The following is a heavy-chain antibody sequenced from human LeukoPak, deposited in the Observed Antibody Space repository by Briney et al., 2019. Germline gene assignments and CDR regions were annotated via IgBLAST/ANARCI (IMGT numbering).Heavy chain of an antibody. Sequence: TGGSLRLSSAACGFIFSTYTMNWVRHAPGRGVEWGSSISSSGTNFYYADSVKSRFTISRDNANNSLYLQINNLRAQDTAVYYCARDVPGVAFREWLSSGFDYWGQGTLASVSS. D-gene: IGHD3-3*02. V-gene: IGHV3-21*01. J-gene: IGHJ4*02. CDR2: ISSSGTNF. CDR3: ARDVPGVAFREWLSSGFDY. CDR1: GFIFSTYT.